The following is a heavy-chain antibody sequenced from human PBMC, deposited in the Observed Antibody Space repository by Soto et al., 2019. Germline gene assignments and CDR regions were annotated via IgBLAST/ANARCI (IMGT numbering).Heavy chain of an antibody. J-gene: IGHJ6*02. Sequence: GASVKVSCKASGYTFTSYDISWVRQAPGQGLEWMGWISTYNGNTNYAQKLQGRVTMTTDTSTSTAYMELRSLRSDDTAVYYCARGGFYDCSGARNYYYYGMNGWGQGTTVTVSS. D-gene: IGHD2-15*01. CDR2: ISTYNGNT. CDR1: GYTFTSYD. V-gene: IGHV1-18*01. CDR3: ARGGFYDCSGARNYYYYGMNG.